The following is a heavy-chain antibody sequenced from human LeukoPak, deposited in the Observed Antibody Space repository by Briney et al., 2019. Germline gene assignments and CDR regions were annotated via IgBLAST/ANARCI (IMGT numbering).Heavy chain of an antibody. CDR2: IYYSGTT. J-gene: IGHJ4*02. D-gene: IGHD3-22*01. CDR1: GGSISTATYY. V-gene: IGHV4-39*01. CDR3: ARQVDYFDSTGYYFFDY. Sequence: KPSETLSLTCSVSGGSISTATYYWGWIRQPPGKGLEWIGSIYYSGTTLYNPSLKSRVTISVDTSKNQFSLKLSSVTAADTAVYYCARQVDYFDSTGYYFFDYRGQGTLVTVSS.